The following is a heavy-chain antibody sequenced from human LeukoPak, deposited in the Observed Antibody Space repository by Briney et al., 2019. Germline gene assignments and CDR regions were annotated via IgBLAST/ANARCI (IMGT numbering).Heavy chain of an antibody. CDR2: IYTSGST. D-gene: IGHD3-22*01. Sequence: PSETLSLTCTVSGASISSGSYYWSWIRQPAGKGLEWIGRIYTSGSTNYNPSLNSRATISVDTSKNQFSLKLSSVTAADTAVYYCARIVVADFDYWGQGTLVTVSS. V-gene: IGHV4-61*02. CDR1: GASISSGSYY. CDR3: ARIVVADFDY. J-gene: IGHJ4*02.